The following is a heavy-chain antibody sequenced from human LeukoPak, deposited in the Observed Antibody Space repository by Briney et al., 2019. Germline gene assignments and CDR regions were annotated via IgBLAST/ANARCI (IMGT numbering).Heavy chain of an antibody. J-gene: IGHJ4*02. D-gene: IGHD6-13*01. CDR3: ARDTMTSSWYCDD. CDR1: GFPFSGYS. Sequence: GGSLRLSCATSGFPFSGYSMNWIRQAPGEGLEWISYIDGSSANIYYAESVKGRFTISRDNAKKSLYLQMNSLRAEDTAVYYCARDTMTSSWYCDDWGQGTLVTVSS. V-gene: IGHV3-48*04. CDR2: IDGSSANI.